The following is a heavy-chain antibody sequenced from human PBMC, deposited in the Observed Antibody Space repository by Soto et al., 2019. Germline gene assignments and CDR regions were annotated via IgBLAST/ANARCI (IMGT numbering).Heavy chain of an antibody. J-gene: IGHJ4*02. Sequence: PGGSLRLSCAASGFTFSSYAMSWVRQAPGKGLEWVSAISGSGGSTYYADSVKGRFTISRDNSKNTLYLQMNSLRAEDTAVYYCAKALLYCTNGVCWPSYYFDYWGQGTLVTVSS. V-gene: IGHV3-23*01. CDR3: AKALLYCTNGVCWPSYYFDY. CDR1: GFTFSSYA. D-gene: IGHD2-8*01. CDR2: ISGSGGST.